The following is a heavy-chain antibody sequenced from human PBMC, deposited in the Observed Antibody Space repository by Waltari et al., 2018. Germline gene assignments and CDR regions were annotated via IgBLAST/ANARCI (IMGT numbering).Heavy chain of an antibody. Sequence: QVQLVESGGGLVKTGGSLRLSCAASGFTFSDSSLSWLRQAPGKGLEWVSYISSSGSTIYYADSVKGRFTISRDNAKNSLYLQMNSLRAEDTAVYYCARGEYVSGSFDYWGQGTLVTVSS. CDR2: ISSSGSTI. V-gene: IGHV3-11*04. CDR1: GFTFSDSS. CDR3: ARGEYVSGSFDY. D-gene: IGHD1-26*01. J-gene: IGHJ4*02.